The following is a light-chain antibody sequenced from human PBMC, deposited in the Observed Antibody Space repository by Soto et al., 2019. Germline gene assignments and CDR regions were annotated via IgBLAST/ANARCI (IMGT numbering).Light chain of an antibody. V-gene: IGKV3-15*01. CDR3: QQDNKWTRK. CDR1: QSVSSD. CDR2: HAS. Sequence: VITRSENTRSISPEELASPSCRASQSVSSDLVWYQQKSGQAPRLLIFHASTRATGVPDRFSGSGSGTEFTLTISCVQSEDFAVYYCQQDNKWTRKFGQGTKVEI. J-gene: IGKJ1*01.